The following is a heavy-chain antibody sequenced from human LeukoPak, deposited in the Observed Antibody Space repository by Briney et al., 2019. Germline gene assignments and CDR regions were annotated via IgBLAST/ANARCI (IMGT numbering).Heavy chain of an antibody. V-gene: IGHV4-59*12. CDR2: IYHSGST. Sequence: SETLSLTCTVSGGSISSYYWSWIRQPPGKGLEWIGYIYHSGSTYYNPSLKSRVTISVDRSKNQFSLKLSSVTAADTAVYYCARGDYYDSSGQKSSWFDPWGQGTLVTVSS. D-gene: IGHD3-22*01. CDR3: ARGDYYDSSGQKSSWFDP. CDR1: GGSISSYY. J-gene: IGHJ5*02.